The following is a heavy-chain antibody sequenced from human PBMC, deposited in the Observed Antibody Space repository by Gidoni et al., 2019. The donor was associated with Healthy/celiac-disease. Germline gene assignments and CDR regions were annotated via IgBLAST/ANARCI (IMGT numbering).Heavy chain of an antibody. J-gene: IGHJ4*02. CDR2: IYYSGST. CDR3: ARDGLGLARN. CDR1: GGSISSYY. V-gene: IGHV4-59*01. Sequence: QVQLQESRPGLVKPSETLSLTCTVAGGSISSYYWSWIRQPPGKGLEWIGYIYYSGSTNYNPSLKSRVTISVDTSKNQFSLKLSSVTAADTAVYYCARDGLGLARNWGQGTLVTVSS.